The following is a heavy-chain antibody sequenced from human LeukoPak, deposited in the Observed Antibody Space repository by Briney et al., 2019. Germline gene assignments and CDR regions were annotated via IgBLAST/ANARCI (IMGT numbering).Heavy chain of an antibody. J-gene: IGHJ5*02. V-gene: IGHV4-4*07. CDR1: GGSISTFY. CDR3: AREGGDPRWLDP. D-gene: IGHD6-25*01. Sequence: SETLSLTCTVSGGSISTFYWTWIRQPAGKGLEWIGRINNSGSTNYNPSLRSRVSMSVDRSKNQFSVTLSSVTAADTAAYFCAREGGDPRWLDPWGQGTLVTVSS. CDR2: INNSGST.